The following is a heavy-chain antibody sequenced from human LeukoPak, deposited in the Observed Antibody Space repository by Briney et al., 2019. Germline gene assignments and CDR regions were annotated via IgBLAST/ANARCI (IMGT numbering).Heavy chain of an antibody. D-gene: IGHD6-19*01. J-gene: IGHJ4*02. CDR3: AKDLGAVAGNYLDY. CDR1: GFTFSSYT. Sequence: GGSLRLSCTASGFTFSSYTMSWVRQAPGKGLKWVSTITTGGPNTYYADSVKGRFTVSRDDSKNTLSLLMNSLRAEDTAVYYCAKDLGAVAGNYLDYWGQGTLVTVSS. V-gene: IGHV3-23*01. CDR2: ITTGGPNT.